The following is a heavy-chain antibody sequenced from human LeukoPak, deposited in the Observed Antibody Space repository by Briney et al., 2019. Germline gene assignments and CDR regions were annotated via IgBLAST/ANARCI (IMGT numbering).Heavy chain of an antibody. CDR3: AREGRWELIGY. V-gene: IGHV1-69*04. J-gene: IGHJ4*02. CDR1: GGTFSSYT. Sequence: AVKVSCKDSGGTFSSYTISWVRQAPGQGVGWMGRIIPILGIANYEQKLQGSVTITADKSTSTAYLELSSLRSEDTAVYYCAREGRWELIGYWGQGTLVTVSS. D-gene: IGHD1-26*01. CDR2: IIPILGIA.